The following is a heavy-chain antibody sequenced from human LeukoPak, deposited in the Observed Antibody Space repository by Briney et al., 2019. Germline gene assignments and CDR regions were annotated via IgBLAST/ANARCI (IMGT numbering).Heavy chain of an antibody. CDR3: ARGRPHGNDY. Sequence: GGSLRLSCAASGFTFSSYWMNWVRQAPGKGLVWVSRIASDGSSTTYADSVKGRFSISRDNAKNTLYLQMNSLRAEDTAVYYCARGRPHGNDYWGREPWSPSPQ. CDR1: GFTFSSYW. CDR2: IASDGSST. J-gene: IGHJ4*02. D-gene: IGHD4-23*01. V-gene: IGHV3-74*01.